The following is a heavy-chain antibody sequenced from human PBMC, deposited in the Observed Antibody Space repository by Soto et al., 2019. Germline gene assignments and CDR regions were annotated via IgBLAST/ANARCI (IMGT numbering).Heavy chain of an antibody. Sequence: QVQLVQSGAEVKKPGASVKVSCKASGYTLTSYGISWVRQAPGQGLEWMGWISAYNGNTNYAQKLQGRVTMTTDTSTSTAYMELRSLRSDDPAVYYCAREEVTDPYTDYMDVWGKGTTVTVSS. CDR3: AREEVTDPYTDYMDV. V-gene: IGHV1-18*01. J-gene: IGHJ6*03. CDR1: GYTLTSYG. CDR2: ISAYNGNT. D-gene: IGHD1-20*01.